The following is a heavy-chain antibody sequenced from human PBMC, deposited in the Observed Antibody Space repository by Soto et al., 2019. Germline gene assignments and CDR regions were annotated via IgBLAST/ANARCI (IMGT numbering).Heavy chain of an antibody. D-gene: IGHD3-16*02. CDR3: ARGLDYVWGSYRYSKENWFDP. V-gene: IGHV6-1*01. J-gene: IGHJ5*02. CDR1: GDSVSSNSAA. Sequence: SQTLSLTCAISGDSVSSNSAAWNWIRQSPSRGLEWLGRTYYRSKWYNDYAVSVKSRITINPDTSKNQFSLQLNSVTPEDTAVYYCARGLDYVWGSYRYSKENWFDPWGQGTLVTVSS. CDR2: TYYRSKWYN.